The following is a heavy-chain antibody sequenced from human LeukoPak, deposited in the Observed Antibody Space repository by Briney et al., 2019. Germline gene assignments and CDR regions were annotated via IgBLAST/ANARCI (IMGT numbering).Heavy chain of an antibody. J-gene: IGHJ4*02. D-gene: IGHD4-17*01. Sequence: IKYDGSEEHYMDSVKGRFTISRDNAKNSLYLQMNGLRAEDTAVYYCARDKTSVTTFGYWGQGTLVTVSS. V-gene: IGHV3-7*03. CDR3: ARDKTSVTTFGY. CDR2: IKYDGSEE.